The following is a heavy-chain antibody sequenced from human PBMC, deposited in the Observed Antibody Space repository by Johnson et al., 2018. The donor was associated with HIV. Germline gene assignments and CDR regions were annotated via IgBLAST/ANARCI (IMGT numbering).Heavy chain of an antibody. Sequence: EVQLVESGGGLVQPGGSLRLSCAASGFTFSSYAMHWVRQAPGKGLEYVSAISSNGGSTYYANSVKGRFTISRDNSKNTLYLQMGSLRAEDTAVYYCARDKVDDAFDIWGQGTMVTVSS. CDR2: ISSNGGST. CDR1: GFTFSSYA. CDR3: ARDKVDDAFDI. V-gene: IGHV3-64*01. D-gene: IGHD1-26*01. J-gene: IGHJ3*02.